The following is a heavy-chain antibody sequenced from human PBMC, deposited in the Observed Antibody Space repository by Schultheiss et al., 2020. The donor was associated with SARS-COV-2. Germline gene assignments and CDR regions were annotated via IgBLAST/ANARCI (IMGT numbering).Heavy chain of an antibody. CDR2: ISGSGGSA. Sequence: GESLKISCAASGFTFSSYGMHWVRQAPGKGLEWVSAISGSGGSAYYADSVKGRFIISRDNSKNTLYLQMNSLRAEDTAIYYCAKEKYSSGWFDYWGQGTLVTVSS. CDR3: AKEKYSSGWFDY. J-gene: IGHJ4*02. V-gene: IGHV3-23*01. CDR1: GFTFSSYG. D-gene: IGHD6-19*01.